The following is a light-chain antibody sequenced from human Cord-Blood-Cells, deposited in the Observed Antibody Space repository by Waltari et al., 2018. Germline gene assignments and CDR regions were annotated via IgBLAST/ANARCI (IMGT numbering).Light chain of an antibody. CDR1: SGTIATNS. J-gene: IGLJ3*02. V-gene: IGLV6-57*01. CDR2: EDN. CDR3: QSYDSSNQV. Sequence: NFMLTQPHSVSESPGKTVTFPCTRSSGTIATNSVQLYQQRPGSSPTTVIYEDNQRPSGVPVRFSGSIDSSSNSPSLTISGLKTEDEADYYCQSYDSSNQVFGGGTKLTGL.